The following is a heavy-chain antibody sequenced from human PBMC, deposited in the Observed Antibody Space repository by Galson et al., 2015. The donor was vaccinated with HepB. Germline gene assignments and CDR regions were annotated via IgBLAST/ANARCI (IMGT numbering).Heavy chain of an antibody. J-gene: IGHJ3*02. D-gene: IGHD4-23*01. Sequence: SLRLSCAASGFTFSSYSMNWVRQAPGKGLEWVSSISSSSSYIYYADSVKGRFTISRDNAKNSLYLQMNSLRAEDTAVYYCARDFEGGKGSDAFDIWGQGTRVTVSA. V-gene: IGHV3-21*01. CDR3: ARDFEGGKGSDAFDI. CDR1: GFTFSSYS. CDR2: ISSSSSYI.